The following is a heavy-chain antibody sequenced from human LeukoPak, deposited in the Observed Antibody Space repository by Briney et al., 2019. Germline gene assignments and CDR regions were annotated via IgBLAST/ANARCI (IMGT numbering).Heavy chain of an antibody. Sequence: GGSLRLSCAASGFTFDDYGMSWVRQAPGKGLEWVSYISSSGSTIYYADSVKGRFTISRDNAKNSLYLQMNSLRAEDTAVYYCARPYYYDSSGYPTGLGYWGQGTLVTVSS. J-gene: IGHJ4*02. CDR1: GFTFDDYG. V-gene: IGHV3-11*04. CDR2: ISSSGSTI. CDR3: ARPYYYDSSGYPTGLGY. D-gene: IGHD3-22*01.